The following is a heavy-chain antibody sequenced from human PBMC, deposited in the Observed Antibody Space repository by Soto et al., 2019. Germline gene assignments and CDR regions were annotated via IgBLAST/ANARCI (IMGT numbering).Heavy chain of an antibody. J-gene: IGHJ5*02. CDR3: TVRGGWLGP. CDR2: IKTKAEGETT. V-gene: IGHV3-15*01. CDR1: GLTFNDVW. D-gene: IGHD3-22*01. Sequence: DVQLVESGGGFVKPGGSLRLSCAASGLTFNDVWMSWVRQAPGKGLEWVGRIKTKAEGETTDYAASVKGRFTISRDDSKNIVHLEMNNLKTEDTAVYYCTVRGGWLGPWGQGILVTVSS.